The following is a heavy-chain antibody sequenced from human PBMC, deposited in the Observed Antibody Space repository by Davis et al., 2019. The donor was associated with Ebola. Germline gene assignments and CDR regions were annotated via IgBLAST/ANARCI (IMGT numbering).Heavy chain of an antibody. CDR2: IDPSDSYT. CDR1: GYSFTSYW. Sequence: KVSCKGSGYSFTSYWISWVRQMPGKGLEWMGRIDPSDSYTNYSPSFQGHVTISADKSISTAYLQWSSLKASDTAMYYCARRGYNGDYPYYFDYWGQGTLVTVSS. J-gene: IGHJ4*02. D-gene: IGHD4-17*01. V-gene: IGHV5-10-1*01. CDR3: ARRGYNGDYPYYFDY.